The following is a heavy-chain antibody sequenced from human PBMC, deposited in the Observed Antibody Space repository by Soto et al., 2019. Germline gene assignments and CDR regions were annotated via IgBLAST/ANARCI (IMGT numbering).Heavy chain of an antibody. CDR1: GDTFTSYA. D-gene: IGHD3-22*01. CDR3: ARDLMYYYDSSGHNWFDP. V-gene: IGHV1-3*01. J-gene: IGHJ5*02. CDR2: INAGNGNT. Sequence: ASVKLSCKASGDTFTSYAMHWVRQAPGQRLEWMGWINAGNGNTKYSQKFQGRVTITRDTSASTAYMELSSLRSEDTAVYYCARDLMYYYDSSGHNWFDPWGQGTLVTVSS.